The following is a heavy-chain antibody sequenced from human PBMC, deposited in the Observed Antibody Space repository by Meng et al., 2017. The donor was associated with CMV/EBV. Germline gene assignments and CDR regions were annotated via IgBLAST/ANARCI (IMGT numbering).Heavy chain of an antibody. D-gene: IGHD3-3*01. CDR2: INSDGSST. CDR1: GFTFSSYW. Sequence: SGFTFSSYWMHWVRQAPGKGLVWVSRINSDGSSTSYADSVKGRFTISVDTSKNQFSLKLSSVTAADTAVYYCARHSLFWSGYYLFDYWGQGTLVTVSS. J-gene: IGHJ4*02. CDR3: ARHSLFWSGYYLFDY. V-gene: IGHV3-74*01.